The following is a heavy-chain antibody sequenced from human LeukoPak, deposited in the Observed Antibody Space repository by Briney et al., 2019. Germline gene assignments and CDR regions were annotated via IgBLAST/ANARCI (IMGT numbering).Heavy chain of an antibody. Sequence: GGSLRLSCAASGFTFSNAWMSWVRQAPGKGLEWVGRIKSKTDGGTTDYAAPVKGRFTISRDDSKNTLYLQMNSLKTEDTAVYYCTTEPEWAYYDFWSGYYAFDYWGQGTLVTVSS. V-gene: IGHV3-15*01. CDR1: GFTFSNAW. CDR2: IKSKTDGGTT. CDR3: TTEPEWAYYDFWSGYYAFDY. J-gene: IGHJ4*02. D-gene: IGHD3-3*01.